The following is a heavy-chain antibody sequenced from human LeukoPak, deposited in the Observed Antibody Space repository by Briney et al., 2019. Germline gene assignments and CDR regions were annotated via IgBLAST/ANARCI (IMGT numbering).Heavy chain of an antibody. CDR2: IWYDGSNK. CDR1: GFTFSSYG. J-gene: IGHJ5*02. D-gene: IGHD1-26*01. CDR3: AKDSGSYQNWFDP. Sequence: GGSLRLSCAAPGFTFSSYGMHWVRQAPGKGLEWVAVIWYDGSNKYYADSVKGRFTISRDNSKNTLYLQMNSLRAEDTAVYYCAKDSGSYQNWFDPWGQGTLVTVSS. V-gene: IGHV3-33*06.